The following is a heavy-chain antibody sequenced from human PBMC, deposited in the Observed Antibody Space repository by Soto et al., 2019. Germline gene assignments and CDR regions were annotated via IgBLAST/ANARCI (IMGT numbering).Heavy chain of an antibody. V-gene: IGHV3-53*01. J-gene: IGHJ4*02. Sequence: GGSLRLSCAASGFTVSSNYLSWVRQAPGKGLEWVSVIYSGGSTYYADSVKGRFTISRDNSKNTLYLQMNSLRAEDTAVYYCASRGYSYGDGLDYWGQGTLVTSPQ. D-gene: IGHD5-18*01. CDR1: GFTVSSNY. CDR3: ASRGYSYGDGLDY. CDR2: IYSGGST.